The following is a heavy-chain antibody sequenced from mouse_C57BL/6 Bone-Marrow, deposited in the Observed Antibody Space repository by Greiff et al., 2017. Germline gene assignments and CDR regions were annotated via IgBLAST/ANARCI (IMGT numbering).Heavy chain of an antibody. CDR2: IDPSDSYT. D-gene: IGHD1-1*01. J-gene: IGHJ4*01. V-gene: IGHV1-69*01. CDR1: GYTFTSYW. Sequence: QVQLKQPGAELVMPGASVKLSCKASGYTFTSYWMHWVKQRPGQGLEWIGEIDPSDSYTNYNQKFKGKSTLTVDKSSSTAYMQLSSLTSEDSAVYYCARSFYYYGSSGAMDYWGQGTSVTVSS. CDR3: ARSFYYYGSSGAMDY.